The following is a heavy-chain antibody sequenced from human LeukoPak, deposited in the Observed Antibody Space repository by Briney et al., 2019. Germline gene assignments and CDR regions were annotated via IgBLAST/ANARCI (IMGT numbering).Heavy chain of an antibody. V-gene: IGHV3-74*03. CDR2: ITTDEATT. CDR3: AKDWFATTDY. CDR1: GFPFSVSW. D-gene: IGHD1-1*01. Sequence: GGSLRLSCAASGFPFSVSWMHWFRQVPGKGLMWVSRITTDEATTYADSVRGRFTISRDNAKNTVYLQMNSLRVEDTAVYYCAKDWFATTDYWGQGILVTVSS. J-gene: IGHJ4*02.